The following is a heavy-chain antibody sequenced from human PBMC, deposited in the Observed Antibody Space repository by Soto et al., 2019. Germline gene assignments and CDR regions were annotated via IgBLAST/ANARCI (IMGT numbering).Heavy chain of an antibody. CDR2: IESKTDGRKA. D-gene: IGHD2-8*02. Sequence: GGSLRLCCAASGFIFSNAWMNWVRQAPGKGLEWVGHIESKTDGRKAHHTAPVQGRFTISRDDSANTLYLQMNSLTVEDTAVYYCTTWSYSFDYWGRGALVTVSS. CDR3: TTWSYSFDY. CDR1: GFIFSNAW. V-gene: IGHV3-15*07. J-gene: IGHJ4*02.